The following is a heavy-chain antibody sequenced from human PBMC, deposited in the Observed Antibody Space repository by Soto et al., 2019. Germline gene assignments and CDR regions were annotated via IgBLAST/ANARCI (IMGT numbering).Heavy chain of an antibody. J-gene: IGHJ3*02. CDR2: INPSGGST. CDR1: GYTFTSYY. CDR3: EAFCSGGSSPGSSPGRIFFDI. D-gene: IGHD2-15*01. Sequence: GASVKVSCKASGYTFTSYYMHWVRQAPGQGLEWMGIINPSGGSTSYAQKFQGRVTMTRDTSTSTVYMELSSLRSKDTAVYYCEAFCSGGSSPGSSPGRIFFDIWGKGTMVTVSS. V-gene: IGHV1-46*01.